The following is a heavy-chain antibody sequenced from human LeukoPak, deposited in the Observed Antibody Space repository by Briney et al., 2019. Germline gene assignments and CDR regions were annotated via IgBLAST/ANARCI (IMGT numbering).Heavy chain of an antibody. Sequence: ASVKVPCKASGYTFTSYYMHWVRQAPGQGLEWMGIINPSGGSTSYAQKFQGRVTMTRDTSTSTVYMELSSLRSEDTAVYCCATGPPSVTILFDYWGQGTLVTVSS. J-gene: IGHJ4*02. V-gene: IGHV1-46*01. D-gene: IGHD4-17*01. CDR1: GYTFTSYY. CDR3: ATGPPSVTILFDY. CDR2: INPSGGST.